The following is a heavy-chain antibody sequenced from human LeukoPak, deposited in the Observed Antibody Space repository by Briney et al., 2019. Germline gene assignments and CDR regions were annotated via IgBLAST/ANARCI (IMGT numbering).Heavy chain of an antibody. J-gene: IGHJ6*02. CDR1: GFTVSSNY. D-gene: IGHD2-2*01. Sequence: GGSLRLSCAASGFTVSSNYMSWVRQAPGKGLEWVSVIYSGGSTYYADSVKGRFTISRDNSKNTLYLQMNSLRVEDTAVYYCVGYCSSTSCFTNYYYYYYGMDVWGQGTTVTVSS. V-gene: IGHV3-53*01. CDR3: VGYCSSTSCFTNYYYYYYGMDV. CDR2: IYSGGST.